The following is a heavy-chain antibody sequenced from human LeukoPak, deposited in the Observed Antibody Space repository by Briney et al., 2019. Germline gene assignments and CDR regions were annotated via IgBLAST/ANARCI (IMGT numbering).Heavy chain of an antibody. CDR2: ISGSGSGT. V-gene: IGHV3-23*01. Sequence: GGSLRLSCTASGLTFSSSAITWVRQAPGKGLEWVSGISGSGSGTYYADFVKGRFTISRDNSKNTMYLEMNSLRAEDTAVYYCAKMNGYMDVWGKGTTVTVSS. CDR3: AKMNGYMDV. CDR1: GLTFSSSA. J-gene: IGHJ6*03. D-gene: IGHD1-1*01.